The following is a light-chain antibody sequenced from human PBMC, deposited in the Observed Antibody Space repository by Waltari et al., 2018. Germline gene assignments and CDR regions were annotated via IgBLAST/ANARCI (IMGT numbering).Light chain of an antibody. J-gene: IGKJ4*01. Sequence: EIVLTQSPGTLSLSPGERVTLSCRASQSVTSSFLVWYQQKPGQAPRLLIYAGSTRATGIPDRFSGSGSATDFTLTISRLEPEDFAGYYCHQYGSFPATFGGGTKVEIK. CDR1: QSVTSSF. CDR2: AGS. CDR3: HQYGSFPAT. V-gene: IGKV3-20*01.